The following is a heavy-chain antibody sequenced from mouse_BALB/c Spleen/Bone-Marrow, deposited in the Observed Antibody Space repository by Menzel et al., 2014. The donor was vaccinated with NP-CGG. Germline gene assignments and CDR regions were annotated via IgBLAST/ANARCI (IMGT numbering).Heavy chain of an antibody. D-gene: IGHD1-1*01. CDR3: AKYYYGNSLFAY. CDR1: GFNIKDTY. CDR2: IDPANGNT. V-gene: IGHV14-3*02. Sequence: VQLKESGAELVKPGASVKLSCTASGFNIKDTYMHWVKQRPEQGLEWIGRIDPANGNTKYDPKFQGKATITADTPSNTAYLQLSSLTSEDTAVYYCAKYYYGNSLFAYWGQGTLVTVSA. J-gene: IGHJ3*01.